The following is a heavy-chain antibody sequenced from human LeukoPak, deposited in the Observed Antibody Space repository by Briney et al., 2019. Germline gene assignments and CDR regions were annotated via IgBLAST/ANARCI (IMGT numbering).Heavy chain of an antibody. CDR1: GYTFTSYY. Sequence: GASVKVSCKASGYTFTSYYMHWVRQAPGQGLEWMGIINPSGGSTSYAQKFQGRVTMTRDMSTSTVYMELSSLRSEDTAVYYCARDPNFWSGYYTGTYYYYMDVWGKGTTVTVSS. CDR3: ARDPNFWSGYYTGTYYYYMDV. J-gene: IGHJ6*03. CDR2: INPSGGST. V-gene: IGHV1-46*01. D-gene: IGHD3-3*01.